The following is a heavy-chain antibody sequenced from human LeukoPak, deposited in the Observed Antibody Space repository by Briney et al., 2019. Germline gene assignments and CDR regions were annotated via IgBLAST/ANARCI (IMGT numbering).Heavy chain of an antibody. CDR2: ITTYNGNR. V-gene: IGHV1-18*01. Sequence: ASVKVSCKASGYTLSEYGISWVRQAPGQGLEWVGWITTYNGNRKYAEKFQGRVTVTTDTSTSTYYMEMRSLRSDDTAIYYCARDCSNGVCFPRDYWGQGTQLTVST. D-gene: IGHD2-8*01. CDR1: GYTLSEYG. CDR3: ARDCSNGVCFPRDY. J-gene: IGHJ4*02.